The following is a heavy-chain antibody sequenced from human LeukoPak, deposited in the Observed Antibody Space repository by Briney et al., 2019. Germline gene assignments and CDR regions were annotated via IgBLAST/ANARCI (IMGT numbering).Heavy chain of an antibody. CDR2: IYYSGNT. V-gene: IGHV4-31*03. D-gene: IGHD2-15*01. Sequence: SETLSLTCTVSGGSISSGGYCWSWIRQHAGKGLEWIGYIYYSGNTYYNPSLKSRVTISVDTSKNQFSLKLCFVTAADTAVYYCARGGYCSGGSCYSSSVTTWGQGTLVTVSP. CDR1: GGSISSGGYC. J-gene: IGHJ5*02. CDR3: ARGGYCSGGSCYSSSVTT.